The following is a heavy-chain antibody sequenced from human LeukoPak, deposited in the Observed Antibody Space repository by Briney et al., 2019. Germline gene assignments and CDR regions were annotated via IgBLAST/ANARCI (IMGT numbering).Heavy chain of an antibody. D-gene: IGHD2-2*02. CDR1: GGTFSSYA. J-gene: IGHJ6*03. Sequence: SVKVSCEASGGTFSSYAISWVRQAPGQGLEWMGGIIPIFGTANYAQKFQGRVTITTDESTSTAYVELSSLRSEDTAVYYCARENRGRYCSSTSCYSHYYYYYMDVWGKGTTVTVSS. V-gene: IGHV1-69*05. CDR3: ARENRGRYCSSTSCYSHYYYYYMDV. CDR2: IIPIFGTA.